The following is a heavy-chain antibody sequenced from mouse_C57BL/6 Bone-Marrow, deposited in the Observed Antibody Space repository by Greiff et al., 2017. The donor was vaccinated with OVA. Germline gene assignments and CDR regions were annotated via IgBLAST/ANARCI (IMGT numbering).Heavy chain of an antibody. J-gene: IGHJ4*01. CDR2: IYPRSGNT. V-gene: IGHV1-81*01. CDR1: GYTFTSYG. CDR3: ARYIATVVATDAMDY. Sequence: QVQLQQSGAELARPGASVKLSCKASGYTFTSYGISWVKQRTGQGLEWIGEIYPRSGNTYYNEKFKGKATLTADKSSSTAYMEHRSLTSEDSAVYFCARYIATVVATDAMDYWGQGTSVTVSS. D-gene: IGHD1-1*01.